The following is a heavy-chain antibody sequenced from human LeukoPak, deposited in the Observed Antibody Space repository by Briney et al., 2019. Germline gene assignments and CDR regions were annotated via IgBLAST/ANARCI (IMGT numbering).Heavy chain of an antibody. CDR3: AKRGIVVVPPAPDY. V-gene: IGHV3-23*01. CDR1: GFTFSSYN. D-gene: IGHD2-2*01. J-gene: IGHJ4*02. Sequence: PGGSLRLSCAASGFTFSSYNMSWVRQAPGKGLEWVSAISGSGGSTYYADSVKGRFTISRDNSKNTLYLQMNSLRAEDTAVYYCAKRGIVVVPPAPDYWGQGTLVTVSS. CDR2: ISGSGGST.